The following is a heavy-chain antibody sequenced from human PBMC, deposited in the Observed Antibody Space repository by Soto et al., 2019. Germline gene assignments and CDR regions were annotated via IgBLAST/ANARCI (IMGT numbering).Heavy chain of an antibody. V-gene: IGHV3-33*01. CDR3: ARDFGDIVATDWSYFDY. D-gene: IGHD5-12*01. Sequence: GGSLRLSCAASGFTFSSYGMHWVRQAPGKGLEWVAVIWYDGSNKYYADSVKGRFTISRDNSKNTLYLQMNSLRAEDTAVYYCARDFGDIVATDWSYFDYWGQGTLVTVSS. CDR2: IWYDGSNK. J-gene: IGHJ4*02. CDR1: GFTFSSYG.